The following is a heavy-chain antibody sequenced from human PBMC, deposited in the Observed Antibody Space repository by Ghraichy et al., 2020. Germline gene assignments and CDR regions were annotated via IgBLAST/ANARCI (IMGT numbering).Heavy chain of an antibody. Sequence: SETLSLTCTVSGGSISSSSYYWGWIRQPPGKGLEWIGSIYYSGSTYYNPSLKSRVTISVDTSKNQFSLKLSSVTAADTAVYYCARHDAGVRGSLRVGYWGQGTLVTVSS. D-gene: IGHD3-10*01. CDR3: ARHDAGVRGSLRVGY. CDR2: IYYSGST. J-gene: IGHJ4*02. V-gene: IGHV4-39*01. CDR1: GGSISSSSYY.